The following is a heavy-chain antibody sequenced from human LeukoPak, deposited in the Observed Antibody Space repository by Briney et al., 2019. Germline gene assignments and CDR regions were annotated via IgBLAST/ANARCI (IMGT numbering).Heavy chain of an antibody. D-gene: IGHD4-17*01. CDR3: ARGLYGDYVEY. V-gene: IGHV4-30-2*01. CDR2: IYHSGST. Sequence: SETLSLTCAVSGGPISGGGYSWSWIRQPPGKGLEWIGYIYHSGSTYYNPSLKSRVTISVDRSKNQFSLKLSSVTAADTAVYYCARGLYGDYVEYWGQGTLVTVSS. CDR1: GGPISGGGYS. J-gene: IGHJ4*02.